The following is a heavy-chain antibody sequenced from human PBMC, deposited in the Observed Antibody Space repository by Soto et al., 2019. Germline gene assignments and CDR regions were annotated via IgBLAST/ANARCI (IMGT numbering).Heavy chain of an antibody. CDR3: AREMVRGVITYGMDV. Sequence: SETLSLTCAVSGGSISSGGYSWSWIRQPPGKGLEWIGYIYHSGSTYYNPSLKSRVTISVDRSKNQFSLKLSSVTAADTAVYYCAREMVRGVITYGMDVWGQGTTVTV. CDR2: IYHSGST. CDR1: GGSISSGGYS. V-gene: IGHV4-30-2*01. D-gene: IGHD3-10*01. J-gene: IGHJ6*02.